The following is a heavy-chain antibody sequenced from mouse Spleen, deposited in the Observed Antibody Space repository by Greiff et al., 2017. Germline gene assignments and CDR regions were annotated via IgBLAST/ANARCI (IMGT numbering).Heavy chain of an antibody. V-gene: IGHV1-18*01. CDR3: ARRKKSFYGNYEAMDY. J-gene: IGHJ4*01. CDR2: INPNNGGT. Sequence: EVQLQQSGPELVKPGASVKIPCKASGYTFTDYNMDWVKQSHGKSLEWIGDINPNNGGTIYNQKFKGKATLTVDKSSSTAYMELRSLTSEDTAVYYCARRKKSFYGNYEAMDYWGQGTSVTVSS. CDR1: GYTFTDYN. D-gene: IGHD2-1*01.